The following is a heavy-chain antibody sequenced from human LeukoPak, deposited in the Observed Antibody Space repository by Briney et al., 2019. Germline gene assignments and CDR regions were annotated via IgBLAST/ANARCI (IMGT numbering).Heavy chain of an antibody. J-gene: IGHJ4*02. Sequence: GAPVKVSCKASGYTFTSYGISWVRQAPGQGLEWMGWISAYNGNTNYAQKLQGRVTMTTDTSTSTAYMELRSLRSDDTAVYYCARGPLVRGVPGIDYWGQGTLVTVSS. CDR3: ARGPLVRGVPGIDY. V-gene: IGHV1-18*04. D-gene: IGHD3-10*01. CDR1: GYTFTSYG. CDR2: ISAYNGNT.